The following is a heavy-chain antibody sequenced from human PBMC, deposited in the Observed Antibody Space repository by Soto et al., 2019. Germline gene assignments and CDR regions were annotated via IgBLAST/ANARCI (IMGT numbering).Heavy chain of an antibody. CDR3: ARQKYYDSSGYYYFDY. CDR1: GGSISSYY. D-gene: IGHD3-22*01. V-gene: IGHV4-59*08. J-gene: IGHJ4*02. CDR2: IYYSGST. Sequence: PSETLSLTCTVSGGSISSYYWSWIRQPPGKGLEWIGYIYYSGSTNYNPSLKSRVTISVDTSKNQFSLKLSSVTAADTAVYYCARQKYYDSSGYYYFDYWGQGALVTVSS.